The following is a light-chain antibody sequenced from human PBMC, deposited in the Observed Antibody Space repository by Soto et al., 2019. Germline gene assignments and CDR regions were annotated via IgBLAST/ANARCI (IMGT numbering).Light chain of an antibody. Sequence: VMTQTPLSLSVAPGQPASISCKSSQSLLHITGETFLFWYLQKPGQSPQLLIYEVSTRVSGVPDRFGGSGSGTDFTLEISRVETDDVGIYYCMQSTQLPPTFGQGTRLGIE. V-gene: IGKV2D-29*02. J-gene: IGKJ5*01. CDR3: MQSTQLPPT. CDR2: EVS. CDR1: QSLLHITGETF.